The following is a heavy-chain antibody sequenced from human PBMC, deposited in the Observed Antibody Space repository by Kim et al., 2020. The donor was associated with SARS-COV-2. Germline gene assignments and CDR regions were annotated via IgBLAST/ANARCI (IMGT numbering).Heavy chain of an antibody. CDR2: IYSGGST. Sequence: GGSLRLSCAASGFTVSSNYMSWVRQAPGKGLEWVSVIYSGGSTYYADSMKGRFTISRDNSKNTLYLQMNSLRAEDTAVYYCAAEGSSGWFNWFDPWGQGTLVTVSS. V-gene: IGHV3-66*01. J-gene: IGHJ5*02. D-gene: IGHD6-19*01. CDR1: GFTVSSNY. CDR3: AAEGSSGWFNWFDP.